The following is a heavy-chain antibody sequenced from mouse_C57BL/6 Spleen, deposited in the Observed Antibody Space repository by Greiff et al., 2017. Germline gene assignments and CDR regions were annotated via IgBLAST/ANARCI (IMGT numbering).Heavy chain of an antibody. Sequence: VQLKQSGAELVRPGASVKLSCTASGFNIKDYYMHWVKQRPEQGLEWIGRIDPEDGDTEYAPKFQGKATMTADTSTNTAYLQLISLTSEDTAVYYCTTGSYYYGSSSAWFAYWGQGTLVTVSA. V-gene: IGHV14-1*01. CDR2: IDPEDGDT. CDR1: GFNIKDYY. D-gene: IGHD1-1*01. CDR3: TTGSYYYGSSSAWFAY. J-gene: IGHJ3*01.